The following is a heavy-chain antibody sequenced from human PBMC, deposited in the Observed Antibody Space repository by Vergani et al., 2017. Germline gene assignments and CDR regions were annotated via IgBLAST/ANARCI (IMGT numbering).Heavy chain of an antibody. V-gene: IGHV3-21*01. CDR2: ISSSSSYI. D-gene: IGHD5-12*01. CDR1: GFTFSSYG. Sequence: VQLVESGGGVVQPGRSLRLSCAASGFTFSSYGMHWVRQAPGKGLEWVSSISSSSSYIYYADSVKGRFTISRDNAKNSLYLQMNSLRAEDTAVYYCARDRTPGGGYDKTNDAFDIWGQGTMLTVSS. CDR3: ARDRTPGGGYDKTNDAFDI. J-gene: IGHJ3*02.